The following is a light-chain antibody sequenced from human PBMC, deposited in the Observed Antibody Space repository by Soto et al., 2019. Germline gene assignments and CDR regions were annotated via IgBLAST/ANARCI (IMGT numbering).Light chain of an antibody. V-gene: IGKV1-39*01. J-gene: IGKJ5*01. CDR1: QRISTY. CDR3: QQSYTTSIT. Sequence: DIQMTQSPSSLSASVGDRVTINCRASQRISTYLNWYQQKPGKAPKLLIYGASTLQGGVPSRFSGSGSGTDFTLTISSLQPEDFATYYCQQSYTTSITFGQGTRLEIK. CDR2: GAS.